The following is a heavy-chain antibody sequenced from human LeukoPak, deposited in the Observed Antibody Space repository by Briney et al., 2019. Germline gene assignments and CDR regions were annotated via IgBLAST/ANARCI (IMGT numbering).Heavy chain of an antibody. V-gene: IGHV1-2*06. CDR1: GYTFTGYY. Sequence: VASVKVSCKASGYTFTGYYMHWVRQAPGQGLEWMGRINPNSGGTNYAQKFQGGVTMTRDTSISTAYMELSRLRSDDTAVYYCARGPSAYCSGGSCYSGSAWFDPWGQGTLVTVSS. CDR2: INPNSGGT. D-gene: IGHD2-15*01. J-gene: IGHJ5*02. CDR3: ARGPSAYCSGGSCYSGSAWFDP.